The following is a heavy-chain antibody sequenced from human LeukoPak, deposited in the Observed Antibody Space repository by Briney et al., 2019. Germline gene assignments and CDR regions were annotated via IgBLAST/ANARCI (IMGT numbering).Heavy chain of an antibody. CDR2: IYYSGST. CDR1: GFTFSDYY. Sequence: GSLRLSCAASGFTFSDYYWSWIRQPPGKGLEWIGYIYYSGSTNYNPSLKSRVTISVDTSKNQFSLKLSSVTAADTAVYYCARGARYYDSSGLLDYWGQGTLVTVSS. J-gene: IGHJ4*02. D-gene: IGHD3-22*01. V-gene: IGHV4-59*01. CDR3: ARGARYYDSSGLLDY.